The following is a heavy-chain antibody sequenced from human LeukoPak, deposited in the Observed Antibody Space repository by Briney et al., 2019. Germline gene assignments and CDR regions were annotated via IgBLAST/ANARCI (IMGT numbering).Heavy chain of an antibody. CDR1: GFTVSSNY. Sequence: GSLRLSCAASGFTVSSNYMSWVRQAPGKGLEWVSVIYSGGSTYYADSVKGRFTISRDNSKNTLYLHMNSLRAEDTAVYYCAKDEGTSADGDYFDYWGQGTLVTVSS. CDR3: AKDEGTSADGDYFDY. CDR2: IYSGGST. D-gene: IGHD3-10*01. J-gene: IGHJ4*02. V-gene: IGHV3-53*01.